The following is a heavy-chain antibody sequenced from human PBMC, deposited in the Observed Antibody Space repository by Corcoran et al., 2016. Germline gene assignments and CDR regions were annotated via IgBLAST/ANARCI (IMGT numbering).Heavy chain of an antibody. Sequence: EVQLVESGGGLVQPGGSLRHSCAASGFTFSRYSMNWVRQAPGKGLEWVSYISSSSSTIYYADSVKGRFTISRDNAKNSLYLQMNSLRDEDTAVYDCARATRRGFDYWGQGTLVTVSS. CDR1: GFTFSRYS. CDR3: ARATRRGFDY. D-gene: IGHD1-1*01. CDR2: ISSSSSTI. J-gene: IGHJ4*02. V-gene: IGHV3-48*02.